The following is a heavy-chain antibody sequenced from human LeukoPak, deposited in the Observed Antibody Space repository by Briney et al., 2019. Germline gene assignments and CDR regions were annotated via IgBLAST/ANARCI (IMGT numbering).Heavy chain of an antibody. CDR1: GYTFTGYY. V-gene: IGHV1-2*04. CDR3: AREGGSVVPAAMKNFDY. CDR2: INPNSGDT. D-gene: IGHD2-2*01. J-gene: IGHJ4*02. Sequence: GASVKVSCKASGYTFTGYYMHWVRQAPGQGLEWMGWINPNSGDTNYAQKFQGWVTMTRDTSISTAYMELSGLRSDDTAVYYCAREGGSVVPAAMKNFDYWGQGTLVTVSS.